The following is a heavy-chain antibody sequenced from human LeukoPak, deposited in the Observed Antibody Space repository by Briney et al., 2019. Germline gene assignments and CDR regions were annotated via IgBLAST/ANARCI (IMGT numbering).Heavy chain of an antibody. V-gene: IGHV3-23*01. J-gene: IGHJ4*02. CDR1: GFTFSSYA. Sequence: GGSLRLSCAASGFTFSSYAMSWVRQAPGKGLEWVSAISGSGGSTYYADSVKGRFTISRDNSKNTLYLQMNSLRAEDTAVYYCAKRLGYCSSTSCYLSFFDYGDYDPFDYWGQGTLVTVSS. CDR3: AKRLGYCSSTSCYLSFFDYGDYDPFDY. CDR2: ISGSGGST. D-gene: IGHD2-2*01.